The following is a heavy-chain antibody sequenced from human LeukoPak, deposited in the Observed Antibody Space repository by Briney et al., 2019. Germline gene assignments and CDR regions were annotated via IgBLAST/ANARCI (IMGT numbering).Heavy chain of an antibody. Sequence: ASVKVSCKASGYTFTNYEINWERQATGQGLEWLGWVNPNSGNTGYAQKFQGRLTMTRNTSISTAYMELSSLRSEDTAVYYCARWRGVTMTRRRNDGFDHWGQGTLDTVSS. CDR2: VNPNSGNT. D-gene: IGHD3-22*01. CDR3: ARWRGVTMTRRRNDGFDH. CDR1: GYTFTNYE. V-gene: IGHV1-8*01. J-gene: IGHJ4*02.